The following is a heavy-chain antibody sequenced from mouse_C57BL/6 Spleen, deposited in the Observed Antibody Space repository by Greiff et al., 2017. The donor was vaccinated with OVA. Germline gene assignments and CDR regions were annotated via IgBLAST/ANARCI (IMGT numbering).Heavy chain of an antibody. V-gene: IGHV5-12*01. CDR1: GFTFSDYY. CDR3: ARQKGRGYFDY. Sequence: EVKLVESGGGLVQPGGSLKLSCAASGFTFSDYYMYWVRQTPEKRLEWVAYISNGGGSTYYPDTVKGRFTISRDNAKNTLYLQMSRLKSEDTAMYYCARQKGRGYFDYWGQGTTLTVSS. J-gene: IGHJ2*01. D-gene: IGHD3-3*01. CDR2: ISNGGGST.